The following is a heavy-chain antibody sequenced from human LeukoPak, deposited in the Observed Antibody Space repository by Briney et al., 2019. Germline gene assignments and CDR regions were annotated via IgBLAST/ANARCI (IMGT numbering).Heavy chain of an antibody. CDR3: ARDWESLSGSYYVFGI. CDR1: GGSISSYY. J-gene: IGHJ3*02. Sequence: PSETLSLTCTVSGGSISSYYWSWIRQPPGKGLEWIGYISYSGTTNYNPSLKSRLTISRDTSKNQFSLRLSSVTAADTAVYYCARDWESLSGSYYVFGIWGQGTMVTVSS. D-gene: IGHD1-26*01. CDR2: ISYSGTT. V-gene: IGHV4-59*01.